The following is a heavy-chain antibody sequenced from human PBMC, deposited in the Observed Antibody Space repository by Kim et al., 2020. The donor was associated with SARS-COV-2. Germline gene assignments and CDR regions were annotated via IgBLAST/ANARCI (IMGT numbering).Heavy chain of an antibody. Sequence: GGSLRLSCVASGLTFSRYVMSWVRLAPGKGPEWVSSIGGNGASTFYADSVKGRFTVSRDNSKNTLFLQMHSLRAEDTAVYYCAKRLTTGWYYFDFLGQGT. V-gene: IGHV3-23*01. D-gene: IGHD6-19*01. CDR3: AKRLTTGWYYFDF. CDR2: IGGNGAST. J-gene: IGHJ4*02. CDR1: GLTFSRYV.